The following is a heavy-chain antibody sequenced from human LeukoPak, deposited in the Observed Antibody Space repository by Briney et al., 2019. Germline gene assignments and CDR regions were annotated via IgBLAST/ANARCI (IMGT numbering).Heavy chain of an antibody. Sequence: ASVKVSCKASGYTFTSYGISWVRQAPGQGLEWMGWISAYNGNTNYAQKLQGRVTMTTDTSTSTAYMELRSLRSDDTAVYYCARDAFPSGSYSAADYWGQGTLVTVSS. CDR1: GYTFTSYG. V-gene: IGHV1-18*01. D-gene: IGHD1-26*01. J-gene: IGHJ4*02. CDR3: ARDAFPSGSYSAADY. CDR2: ISAYNGNT.